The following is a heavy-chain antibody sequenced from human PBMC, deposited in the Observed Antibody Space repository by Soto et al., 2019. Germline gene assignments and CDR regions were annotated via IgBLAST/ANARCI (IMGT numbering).Heavy chain of an antibody. V-gene: IGHV1-24*01. J-gene: IGHJ4*02. Sequence: ASVKVSCKVSGYIFTELSIHWVRQAPGKGPEWMGGFDPEDGEKIYAQKFEDRVTMTTATSTNTVFLELRSLKSDDTAIYYCARDRLRGYDSSGFYSWGQGTMVTVSS. CDR2: FDPEDGEK. D-gene: IGHD3-22*01. CDR1: GYIFTELS. CDR3: ARDRLRGYDSSGFYS.